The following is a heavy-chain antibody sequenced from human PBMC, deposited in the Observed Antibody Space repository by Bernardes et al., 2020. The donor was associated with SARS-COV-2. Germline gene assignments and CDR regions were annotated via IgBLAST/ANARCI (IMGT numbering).Heavy chain of an antibody. D-gene: IGHD3-22*01. CDR2: INPNSGGT. V-gene: IGHV1-2*02. CDR3: ARGLNYYDSSGYPAV. J-gene: IGHJ4*02. CDR1: GYTFTGYY. Sequence: ASVKVSCKASGYTFTGYYMHWVRQAPGQGLEWMGWINPNSGGTNYAQKFQGRVTLTTDTTSSTTYMQLSRLRADDTAVYYCARGLNYYDSSGYPAVWGQGTLVSVSS.